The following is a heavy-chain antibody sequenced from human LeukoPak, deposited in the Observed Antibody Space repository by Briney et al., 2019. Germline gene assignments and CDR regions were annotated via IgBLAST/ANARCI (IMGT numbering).Heavy chain of an antibody. Sequence: GGSLRLSCAASGFTFSSYWMSWVRQAPGKGLEWVANIKQDGSEKYYVDSVKGRFTISRDNAKNSLYLQMNSPRAEDTAVYYCARDLGHDVAVAPDYWGQGTLVTVSS. CDR1: GFTFSSYW. V-gene: IGHV3-7*01. J-gene: IGHJ4*02. CDR3: ARDLGHDVAVAPDY. CDR2: IKQDGSEK. D-gene: IGHD6-19*01.